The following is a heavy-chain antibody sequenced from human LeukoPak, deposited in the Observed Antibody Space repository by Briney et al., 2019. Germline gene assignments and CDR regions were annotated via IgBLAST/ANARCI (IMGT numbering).Heavy chain of an antibody. Sequence: GGSLRLSCAHSGFTFSSYSMNWVRQAPGKGLEWVSSISSSSSYIYYADSVKGRFTISRDNAKNSLYLQMNSLRAEDTAVYYCARDQEQWPYFDYWGQGALVTVSS. CDR2: ISSSSSYI. D-gene: IGHD6-19*01. J-gene: IGHJ4*02. CDR1: GFTFSSYS. CDR3: ARDQEQWPYFDY. V-gene: IGHV3-21*01.